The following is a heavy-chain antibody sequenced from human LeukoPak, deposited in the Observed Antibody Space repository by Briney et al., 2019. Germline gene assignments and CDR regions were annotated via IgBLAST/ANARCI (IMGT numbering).Heavy chain of an antibody. J-gene: IGHJ4*02. CDR3: ARDRALQEYDTSGYLVDF. Sequence: SVKVSCKASGGTFSSYAISWVRQAPGQGLEWMGGIIPIFGTANYAQKFQGRVTITADESTSTAYMELSSLRSEDTAVYYCARDRALQEYDTSGYLVDFWGQGIQVTVSA. V-gene: IGHV1-69*13. D-gene: IGHD3-22*01. CDR2: IIPIFGTA. CDR1: GGTFSSYA.